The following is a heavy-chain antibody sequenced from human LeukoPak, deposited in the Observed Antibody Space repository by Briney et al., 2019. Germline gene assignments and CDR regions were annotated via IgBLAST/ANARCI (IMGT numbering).Heavy chain of an antibody. CDR2: IYSGGST. V-gene: IGHV3-66*01. Sequence: GGSLRLSCAASGFTVSSNYMSWVRQAPGKGLEWVSVIYSGGSTYYADSVKGRFTISRDNSKNTLYLQMNSLRAEDTAVYYCARSWYNCNYVGAFDIWGQGTMATVSS. CDR1: GFTVSSNY. D-gene: IGHD1-7*01. CDR3: ARSWYNCNYVGAFDI. J-gene: IGHJ3*02.